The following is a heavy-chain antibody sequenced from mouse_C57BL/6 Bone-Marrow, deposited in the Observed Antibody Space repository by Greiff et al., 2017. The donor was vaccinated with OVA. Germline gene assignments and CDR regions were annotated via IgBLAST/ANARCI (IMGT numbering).Heavy chain of an antibody. CDR3: ARESYGSSYNYFDY. J-gene: IGHJ2*01. V-gene: IGHV1-69*01. Sequence: VQLQQPGAELVMPGASVKLSCKASGYTFTSYWMHWVKQRPGQGLEWIGEIDPSDSYTNYNQKFKGKSTLTVDKSSSTASMQLSSLTSEDSAVYYCARESYGSSYNYFDYWGQGTTLTVSS. CDR2: IDPSDSYT. CDR1: GYTFTSYW. D-gene: IGHD1-1*01.